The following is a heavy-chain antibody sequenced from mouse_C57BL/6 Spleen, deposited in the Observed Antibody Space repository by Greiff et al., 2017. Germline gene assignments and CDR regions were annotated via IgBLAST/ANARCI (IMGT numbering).Heavy chain of an antibody. D-gene: IGHD1-1*01. CDR2: IDPSDSYT. CDR1: GYTFTSYW. Sequence: VQLQQPGAELVMPGASVKLSCKASGYTFTSYWMHWVKQRPGQGLEWIGEIDPSDSYTNYNQKFKGKSTLTVDKSSSTAYMQLSSLTSEDSAVYYCASRTTVVDYWGQGTTLTVSS. J-gene: IGHJ2*01. CDR3: ASRTTVVDY. V-gene: IGHV1-69*01.